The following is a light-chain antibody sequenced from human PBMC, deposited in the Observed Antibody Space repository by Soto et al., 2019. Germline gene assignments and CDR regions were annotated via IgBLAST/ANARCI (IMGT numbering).Light chain of an antibody. V-gene: IGKV1-39*01. CDR3: QQSYSNFRT. CDR1: QSISSH. CDR2: AAS. Sequence: DIQMTQSPSSLSASIGDRVTITCRASQSISSHLNWYQQKPGKAPNLLIYAASNLKSGVPSRFSGSGSWTDFTLTISSLQPEDFATYYYQQSYSNFRTFGQRTKVEVK. J-gene: IGKJ1*01.